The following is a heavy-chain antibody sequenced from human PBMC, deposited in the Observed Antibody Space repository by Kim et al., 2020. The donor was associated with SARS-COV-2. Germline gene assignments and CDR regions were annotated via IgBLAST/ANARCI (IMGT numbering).Heavy chain of an antibody. CDR1: GFTFSNAW. V-gene: IGHV3-15*01. CDR2: IKSKTDGGTT. D-gene: IGHD3-22*01. Sequence: GGSLRLSCAASGFTFSNAWMSWVRQAPGKGLEWVGRIKSKTDGGTTDYAAPVKGRFTISRDDSKNTLYLQMNSLKTEDTAVYYCTTEYYYDSSGYHGDYYYYGMDVWGQGTTVTVS. CDR3: TTEYYYDSSGYHGDYYYYGMDV. J-gene: IGHJ6*02.